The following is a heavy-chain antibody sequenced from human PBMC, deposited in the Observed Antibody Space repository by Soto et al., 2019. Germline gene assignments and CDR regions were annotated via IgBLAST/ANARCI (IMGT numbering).Heavy chain of an antibody. D-gene: IGHD3-10*01. J-gene: IGHJ4*02. Sequence: SETLSLTCTVSGGFIRSSRDYWSWIRQPPGKGLEWIGYIYYSGSTNYNPSLKSRVTISADTSKNQFSLKLNSMTAADTAVYYCARHNYGSGSTYFDYWGQGTLVTVSS. CDR2: IYYSGST. V-gene: IGHV4-61*05. CDR1: GGFIRSSRDY. CDR3: ARHNYGSGSTYFDY.